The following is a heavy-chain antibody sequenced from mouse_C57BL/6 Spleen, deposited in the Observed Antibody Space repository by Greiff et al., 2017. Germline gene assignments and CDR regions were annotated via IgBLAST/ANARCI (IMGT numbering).Heavy chain of an antibody. CDR1: GYTFTSYW. J-gene: IGHJ4*01. V-gene: IGHV1-69*01. D-gene: IGHD1-1*01. CDR3: ARRCTGGAMDY. CDR2: IDPSDSYT. Sequence: QVQLQQPGAELVMPGASVKLSCKASGYTFTSYWMHWVKQRPGQGLEWIGEIDPSDSYTNYNQKFKGKSTLTVDKSSSTAYMQLSSLTSEDSAVYYCARRCTGGAMDYWGQGTSVTVSS.